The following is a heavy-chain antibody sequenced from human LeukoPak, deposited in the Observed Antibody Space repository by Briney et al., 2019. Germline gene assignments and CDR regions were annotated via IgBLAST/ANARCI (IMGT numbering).Heavy chain of an antibody. CDR2: IHSDGTT. J-gene: IGHJ4*02. CDR3: AKRYFGNYYFDF. Sequence: GGSLRLSCAASGFTFSNYAMSWVRQAPGKGLEWVSGIHSDGTTYYADSVKGRFTISRDNSKNTLYLQMKSLTAEDTAIYYCAKRYFGNYYFDFWDQGTLVTVSS. CDR1: GFTFSNYA. V-gene: IGHV3-23*01. D-gene: IGHD3-9*01.